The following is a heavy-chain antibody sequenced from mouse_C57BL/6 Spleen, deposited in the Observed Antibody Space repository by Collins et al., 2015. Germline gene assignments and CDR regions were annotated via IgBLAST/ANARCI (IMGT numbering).Heavy chain of an antibody. V-gene: IGHV14-4*01. CDR1: GFSIKDDY. Sequence: SGAELVRPGASVKLSCTTSGFSIKDDYMHWVKQRPEQGLEWIGWIDPENGDTEYASKFQGKATITTDTSSNTAYLQLSSLTSEDTAVYYCATKYGWGQGTTLTVSS. J-gene: IGHJ2*01. CDR2: IDPENGDT. CDR3: ATKYG. D-gene: IGHD5-1-1*01.